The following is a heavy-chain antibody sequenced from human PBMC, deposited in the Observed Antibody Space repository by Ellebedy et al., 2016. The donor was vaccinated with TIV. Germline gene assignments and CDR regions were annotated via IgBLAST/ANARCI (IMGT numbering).Heavy chain of an antibody. V-gene: IGHV4-59*08. Sequence: MPSETLSLTCAVSGGSISSYYWSWIRQPPGKGLEWIGYIYYSGSTNYNPSLKSRVTISVDTSKNQFSLKLSSVTAADTAVYYCARKKNRVTPFDYWGQGTLVTVSS. CDR1: GGSISSYY. D-gene: IGHD2-21*02. CDR2: IYYSGST. CDR3: ARKKNRVTPFDY. J-gene: IGHJ4*02.